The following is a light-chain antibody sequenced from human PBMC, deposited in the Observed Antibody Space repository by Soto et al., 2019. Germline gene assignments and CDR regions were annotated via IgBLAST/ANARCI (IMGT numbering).Light chain of an antibody. Sequence: QTVVTQEPSLTVSPGGTGTLTCGSSTGAVTSGHYPYWFQQKPGQAPRTLIYDTSNKHSWTPARSSGSLLGGKAALTLSGAQPEDEPEYYCCLVYSGGVVFGGGIQLTVL. J-gene: IGLJ2*01. CDR3: CLVYSGGVV. CDR2: DTS. V-gene: IGLV7-46*01. CDR1: TGAVTSGHY.